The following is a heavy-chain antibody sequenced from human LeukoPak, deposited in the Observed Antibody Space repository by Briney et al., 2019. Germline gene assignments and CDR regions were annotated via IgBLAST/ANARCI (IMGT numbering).Heavy chain of an antibody. Sequence: SGESLTLLCRGCGYIFTSYWVGWVREMRGKGVEWMGIIYPGDSDTRYSPSFQGQVTISADKSISTAYLQWSSLKASDTAMYYCARPFGSSSSLDYWGQGTLVTLSS. CDR2: IYPGDSDT. D-gene: IGHD6-6*01. J-gene: IGHJ4*02. CDR3: ARPFGSSSSLDY. CDR1: GYIFTSYW. V-gene: IGHV5-51*03.